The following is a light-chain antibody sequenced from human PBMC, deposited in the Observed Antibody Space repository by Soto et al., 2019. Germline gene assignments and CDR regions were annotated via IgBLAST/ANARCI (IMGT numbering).Light chain of an antibody. CDR2: STD. Sequence: QAVVTQEPSLTVSPGGTVTLTCASSAGAVTTGFYPNWFQQKPGQAPRILIYSTDNRHSWTPARFSGSLLEGKAALTLSGAQPEDEAEYYCLVFSGGAWVFGGGTKVTVL. J-gene: IGLJ3*02. CDR1: AGAVTTGFY. CDR3: LVFSGGAWV. V-gene: IGLV7-43*01.